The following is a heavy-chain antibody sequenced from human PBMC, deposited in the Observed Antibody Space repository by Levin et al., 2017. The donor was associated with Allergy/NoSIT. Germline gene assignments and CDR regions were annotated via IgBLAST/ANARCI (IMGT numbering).Heavy chain of an antibody. J-gene: IGHJ5*02. CDR1: GGTFSSYT. Sequence: SVKVSCKASGGTFSSYTISWVRQAPGQGLEWMGRIIPILGIANYAQKFQGRVTITADKSTSTAYMELSSLRSEDTAVYYCARAERNIAVAGTWFDPWGQGTLVTVSS. CDR3: ARAERNIAVAGTWFDP. CDR2: IIPILGIA. V-gene: IGHV1-69*02. D-gene: IGHD6-19*01.